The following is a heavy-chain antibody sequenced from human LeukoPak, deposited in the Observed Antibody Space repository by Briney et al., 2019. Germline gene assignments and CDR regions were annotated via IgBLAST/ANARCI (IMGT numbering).Heavy chain of an antibody. CDR2: IIPIFGTA. Sequence: SVKVSCKASGGTFSSYAISWVRQAPGQGLEWMGGIIPIFGTANYAQNFQGRVTITRDTSASTAYMELSGLRSEDTAVYYCARERSSGSGSHYNVGDRFSEDWYFDLWGRGTLVTVSS. D-gene: IGHD3-10*01. CDR3: ARERSSGSGSHYNVGDRFSEDWYFDL. CDR1: GGTFSSYA. J-gene: IGHJ2*01. V-gene: IGHV1-69*05.